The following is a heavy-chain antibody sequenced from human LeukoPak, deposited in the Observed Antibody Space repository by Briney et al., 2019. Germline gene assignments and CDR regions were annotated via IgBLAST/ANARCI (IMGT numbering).Heavy chain of an antibody. Sequence: ASVKVSCKASGYTFTNYYIHWVRQAPGQGLEWMGMINPCAGSTPYAQKFQGRVTMTRDPSTSTVYMALRNLRSEDTAVYYCARGPGYYWGQATLVTVSP. CDR3: ARGPGYY. J-gene: IGHJ4*02. D-gene: IGHD1-14*01. CDR1: GYTFTNYY. V-gene: IGHV1-46*01. CDR2: INPCAGST.